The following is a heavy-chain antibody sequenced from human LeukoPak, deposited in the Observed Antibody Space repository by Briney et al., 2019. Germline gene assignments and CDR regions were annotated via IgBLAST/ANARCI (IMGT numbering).Heavy chain of an antibody. CDR1: GFTFTNHG. V-gene: IGHV3-33*01. CDR2: IWYDGSNK. J-gene: IGHJ4*02. CDR3: GRDRSSRHLDY. D-gene: IGHD6-6*01. Sequence: GGSLRLSCEASGFTFTNHGMHWVRQAPGKGLEWLAVIWYDGSNKYYADSVKGRFTISRDDSKNTLYLQMNSLGAEDTAVYYCGRDRSSRHLDYWGQGTLVIVSS.